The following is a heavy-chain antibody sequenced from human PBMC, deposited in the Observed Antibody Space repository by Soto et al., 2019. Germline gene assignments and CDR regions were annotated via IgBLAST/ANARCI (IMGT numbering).Heavy chain of an antibody. CDR1: GFTFSSYS. CDR2: ISGSSSYI. D-gene: IGHD3-10*01. J-gene: IGHJ4*02. CDR3: ARENEFGELPFDY. Sequence: GGSLRLSCAASGFTFSSYSMNWVRQAPGKGLEWVSSISGSSSYIYYADSVKGRFTISRDNAKNSLYLQMNSLRAEDTAVYYCARENEFGELPFDYWGQGTLVTVSS. V-gene: IGHV3-21*01.